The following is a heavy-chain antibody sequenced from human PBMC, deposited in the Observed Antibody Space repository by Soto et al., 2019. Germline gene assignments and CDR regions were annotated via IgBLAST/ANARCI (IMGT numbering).Heavy chain of an antibody. CDR1: GFIFSNYA. CDR2: ISGSGSST. CDR3: VREASSSGLHLDH. V-gene: IGHV3-23*01. Sequence: GGSLRLSCAASGFIFSNYAMSWVRQAPGKGLEWVSFISGSGSSTYYADSVKGRFTISRGNSKNTLYLQMNSLRAEDAAVYYCVREASSSGLHLDHWGRGTLVTVSS. J-gene: IGHJ4*02. D-gene: IGHD6-6*01.